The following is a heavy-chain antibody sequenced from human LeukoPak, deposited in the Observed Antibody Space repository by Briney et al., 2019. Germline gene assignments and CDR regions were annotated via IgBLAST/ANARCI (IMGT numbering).Heavy chain of an antibody. CDR2: ISGSGDNT. Sequence: PGGSLRLSCAASGFTFSSYAMSWVRQAPGKGLEWVSGISGSGDNTYYADSVKGRFTISRDNAKNSLYLQMNSLRGEDAALYYCAVLHYYAMDVWGQGTTVTVSS. CDR3: AVLHYYAMDV. D-gene: IGHD2-8*01. CDR1: GFTFSSYA. V-gene: IGHV3-23*01. J-gene: IGHJ6*02.